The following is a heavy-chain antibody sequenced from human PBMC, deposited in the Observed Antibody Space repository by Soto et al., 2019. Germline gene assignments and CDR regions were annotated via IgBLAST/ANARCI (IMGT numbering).Heavy chain of an antibody. CDR3: ARVAGNIVLVQAAGTPHNWFDP. J-gene: IGHJ5*02. D-gene: IGHD2-2*01. CDR1: GCTSSGDP. Sequence: SPVKGSCKASGCTSSGDPSGCLLLAPRQGLEWMGGIIPIFGTANYAQKFQGRVKITADESTSTAYMELSSLRSEDTAVYYCARVAGNIVLVQAAGTPHNWFDPWGQGTLVNVSS. CDR2: IIPIFGTA. V-gene: IGHV1-69*01.